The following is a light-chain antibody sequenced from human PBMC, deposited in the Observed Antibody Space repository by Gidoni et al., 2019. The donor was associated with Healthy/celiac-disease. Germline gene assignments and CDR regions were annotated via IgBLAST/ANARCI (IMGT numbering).Light chain of an antibody. CDR2: KDS. J-gene: IGLJ2*01. CDR3: QAWDSSTAV. CDR1: KLGDKY. V-gene: IGLV3-1*01. Sequence: SYELTQPPSVSVSPGQKASITCSGEKLGDKYACWYQQKPGQSPVLVIYKDSKRPAGIPERFSGSNSGNTATLTISGTQAMDEADYYCQAWDSSTAVFGGGTKLTVL.